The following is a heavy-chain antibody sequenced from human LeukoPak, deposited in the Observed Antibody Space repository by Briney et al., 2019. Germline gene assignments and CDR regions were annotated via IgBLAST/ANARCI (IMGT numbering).Heavy chain of an antibody. CDR3: ARDPYKNKDYSNYGAFDI. J-gene: IGHJ3*02. V-gene: IGHV3-48*01. CDR2: IGTSSTTI. D-gene: IGHD4-11*01. CDR1: GFTFSIYA. Sequence: GGSPRLSCAASGFTFSIYAMSWVRQAPGKGLEWASNIGTSSTTIYYADSVKGRFTISRDNAKRSLYLEMTSLRVEDTAVFYCARDPYKNKDYSNYGAFDIWGQGTMVTVSS.